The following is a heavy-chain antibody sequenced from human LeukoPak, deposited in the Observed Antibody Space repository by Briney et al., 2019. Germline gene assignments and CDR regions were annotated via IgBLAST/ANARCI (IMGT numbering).Heavy chain of an antibody. CDR2: ISNSSSTI. CDR1: GCTFSSYS. CDR3: ARDDSSGWSYFDY. Sequence: GESLTLSCTASGCTFSSYSMNWVRQPPGKGLEWVAYISNSSSTIYYADSVKGRFTIYRDNAKNSLYLHMNSLSDEDTAVYYCARDDSSGWSYFDYWGQGTLVTASS. V-gene: IGHV3-48*02. J-gene: IGHJ4*02. D-gene: IGHD6-19*01.